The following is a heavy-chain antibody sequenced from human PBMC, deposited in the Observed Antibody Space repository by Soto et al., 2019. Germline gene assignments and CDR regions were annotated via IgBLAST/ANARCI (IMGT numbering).Heavy chain of an antibody. CDR2: ISGSGGST. J-gene: IGHJ4*02. Sequence: GGSLRLSCAASGFTFSSYAMSWVRQAPGKGLEWVSAISGSGGSTYYADSVKGRFTISRDNSKNTLYLQMNSLRAEDTAVYYCAKVLPSITMVRGPLSYWGQGTLVTVSS. D-gene: IGHD3-10*01. CDR3: AKVLPSITMVRGPLSY. V-gene: IGHV3-23*01. CDR1: GFTFSSYA.